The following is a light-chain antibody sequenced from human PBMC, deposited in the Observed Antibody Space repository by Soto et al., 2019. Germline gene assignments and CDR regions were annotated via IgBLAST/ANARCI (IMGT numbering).Light chain of an antibody. CDR1: SSDVGGFDY. CDR2: DVF. CDR3: GAYTSSTRAV. J-gene: IGLJ1*01. V-gene: IGLV2-14*03. Sequence: QSALTQPASVSGSPGQSITISCTGTSSDVGGFDYVSWYQQHPGKAPKLMIFDVFNRPSGVSNRVSGSKSGNTASLTISGLQAEDEADYYCGAYTSSTRAVFGTGTKVTVL.